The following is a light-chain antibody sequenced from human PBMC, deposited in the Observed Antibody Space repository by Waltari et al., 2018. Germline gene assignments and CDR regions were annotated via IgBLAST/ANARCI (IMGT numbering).Light chain of an antibody. J-gene: IGKJ1*01. Sequence: EIVLTQSPGTLSLSPGERATLSCRASQGVGKYLAWYQQRPGQAPRVLLYQTSIRATGIPDRFSGSGSGTDFSLTISRLEPEDFAVYYCQKYDFLPATFGQGTTVEIK. CDR3: QKYDFLPAT. V-gene: IGKV3-20*01. CDR2: QTS. CDR1: QGVGKY.